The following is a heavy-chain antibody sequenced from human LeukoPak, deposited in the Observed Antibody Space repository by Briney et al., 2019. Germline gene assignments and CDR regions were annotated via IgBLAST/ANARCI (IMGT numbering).Heavy chain of an antibody. Sequence: SETLSLTCTVSGGSISSDYWSWIRQPPGKGLEWIGYIYYSGSTDYNPYLKSRVTISVDTSKNQFSLKLTSVTAADTAVYYCARSGKFVDPWGERTLVTVSS. CDR2: IYYSGST. CDR1: GGSISSDY. J-gene: IGHJ5*02. D-gene: IGHD1-26*01. V-gene: IGHV4-59*01. CDR3: ARSGKFVDP.